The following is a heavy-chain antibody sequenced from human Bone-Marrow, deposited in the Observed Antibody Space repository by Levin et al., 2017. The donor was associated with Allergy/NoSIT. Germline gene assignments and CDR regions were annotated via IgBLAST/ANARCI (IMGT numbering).Heavy chain of an antibody. CDR3: ARDAYNGYDPFYVYMDV. D-gene: IGHD5-12*01. CDR1: GYSFTGHY. V-gene: IGHV1-2*02. J-gene: IGHJ6*03. Sequence: NPGGSLRLSCKTSGYSFTGHYLHWVRQAPGQGLEWMGWINPNSGDIRYAEKFQGRVSMTRDTSISAAYLDLTSLRSDDTAVYYCARDAYNGYDPFYVYMDVWGKGTTVTVSS. CDR2: INPNSGDI.